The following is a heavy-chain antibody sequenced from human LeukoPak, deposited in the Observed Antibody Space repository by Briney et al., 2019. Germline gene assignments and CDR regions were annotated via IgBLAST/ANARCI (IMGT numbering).Heavy chain of an antibody. CDR1: GFTFSSYA. CDR2: ISGSGGST. J-gene: IGHJ4*02. D-gene: IGHD3-10*01. V-gene: IGHV3-23*01. CDR3: AEDTMVRGVYYFDY. Sequence: GGSLRLSCAASGFTFSSYAMSWVRQAPGKGLEWVSAISGSGGSTYYADSVKGRFTISRDNSKNTLYLQMNSLRAEDTAVYYCAEDTMVRGVYYFDYWGQGTLVTVSS.